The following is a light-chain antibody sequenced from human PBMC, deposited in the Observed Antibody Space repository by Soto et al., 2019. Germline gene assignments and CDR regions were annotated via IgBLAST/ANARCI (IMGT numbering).Light chain of an antibody. CDR2: EVS. CDR3: SSYKTGSTVV. CDR1: SSDIGYYNY. V-gene: IGLV2-14*01. Sequence: QSVLTQPASVSGSPGQSITISCTGTSSDIGYYNYVSWYQQYPGKAPKLIIYEVSNRPSGVSNRFSGSKSANTASLTISGLQAEDVADYHCSSYKTGSTVVFGTGTKLTVL. J-gene: IGLJ1*01.